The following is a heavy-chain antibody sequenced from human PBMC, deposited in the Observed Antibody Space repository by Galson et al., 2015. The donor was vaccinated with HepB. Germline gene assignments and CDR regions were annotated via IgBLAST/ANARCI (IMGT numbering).Heavy chain of an antibody. Sequence: SLRLSCAASGFTFSRYAMHWVRQAPGKGLEWVAVISYDGSNKYYADSVKGRFTISRDNSKNTLYLQMNSLRAEDTAVYYCASCRSTSCYWRGLDYWGQGTLVTVSS. D-gene: IGHD2-2*01. CDR3: ASCRSTSCYWRGLDY. CDR2: ISYDGSNK. V-gene: IGHV3-30*04. CDR1: GFTFSRYA. J-gene: IGHJ4*02.